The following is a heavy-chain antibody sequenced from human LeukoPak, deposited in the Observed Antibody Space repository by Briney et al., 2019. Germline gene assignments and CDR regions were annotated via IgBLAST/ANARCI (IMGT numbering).Heavy chain of an antibody. CDR1: GGSISSGGYS. CDR3: ARVGGSGYYLDY. V-gene: IGHV4-30-2*01. Sequence: SETLSLTCAVSGGSISSGGYSWSWIRQPPGKGLEWIGYIYHSGSTYYNPSLKSRVTISVDRSKNQFSLKLSSVTAVDTAVYYCARVGGSGYYLDYWGQGTLVTVSS. J-gene: IGHJ4*02. CDR2: IYHSGST. D-gene: IGHD3-22*01.